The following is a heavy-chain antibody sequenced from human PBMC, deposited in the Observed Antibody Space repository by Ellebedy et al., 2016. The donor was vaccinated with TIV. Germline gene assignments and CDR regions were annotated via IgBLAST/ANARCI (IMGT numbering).Heavy chain of an antibody. CDR2: INPNSGNT. D-gene: IGHD2-2*02. CDR1: GYTFTSYG. Sequence: ASVKVSCXASGYTFTSYGISWVRQAPGQGLEWMGWINPNSGNTGYAQKFQGRVTMTRNTSISTAYMELSSLRSEDTAVYYCARGVVVVPAAIGLNWFNPWGQGTLVTVSS. CDR3: ARGVVVVPAAIGLNWFNP. J-gene: IGHJ5*02. V-gene: IGHV1-8*02.